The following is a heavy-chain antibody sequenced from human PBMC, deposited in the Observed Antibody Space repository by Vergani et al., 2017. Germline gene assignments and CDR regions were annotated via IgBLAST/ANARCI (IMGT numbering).Heavy chain of an antibody. Sequence: QVRLQESGPGLVKPSETLSLTCTVSGASVNSYYWSWIRQPPGKGLEWMGYVSFRGHTHYDPSVKGRMTISLNTSSNQFSLYLTSVTAADTAVYYCARSRIYYGAGSPDYWGQGTLVTVSS. V-gene: IGHV4-59*02. CDR2: VSFRGHT. J-gene: IGHJ4*02. CDR1: GASVNSYY. CDR3: ARSRIYYGAGSPDY. D-gene: IGHD3-10*01.